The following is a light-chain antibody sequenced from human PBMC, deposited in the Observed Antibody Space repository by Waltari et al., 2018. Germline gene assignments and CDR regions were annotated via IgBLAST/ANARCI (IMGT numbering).Light chain of an antibody. J-gene: IGLJ2*01. CDR1: SGINVGTYR. CDR2: YKSDSDK. CDR3: MIWHSSASV. V-gene: IGLV5-45*03. Sequence: QAVLTQPSSLSASPGASASLTCTLRSGINVGTYRIYWYQQKPGSPPQYLLRYKSDSDKQHGSGVASRVSGSKDASATAGILLISGLQSEDEADYYCMIWHSSASVFGGGTKLTVL.